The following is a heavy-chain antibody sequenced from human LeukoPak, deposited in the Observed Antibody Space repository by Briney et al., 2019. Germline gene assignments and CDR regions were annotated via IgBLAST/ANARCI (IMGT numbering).Heavy chain of an antibody. V-gene: IGHV1-69*13. J-gene: IGHJ3*02. CDR3: ARAAYDVVVPAAIQTPYDAFDI. Sequence: ASVKVSCKASGGTFSSYAISWVRQAPGQGLEWMGGIIPIFGTANYAQKFQGRVTITADESTSTAYMELSSLRSEDTAVYYCARAAYDVVVPAAIQTPYDAFDIWGQGTMVTVSS. CDR2: IIPIFGTA. CDR1: GGTFSSYA. D-gene: IGHD2-2*02.